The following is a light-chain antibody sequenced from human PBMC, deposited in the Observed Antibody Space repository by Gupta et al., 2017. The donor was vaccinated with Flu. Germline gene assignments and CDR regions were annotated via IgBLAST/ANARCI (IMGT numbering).Light chain of an antibody. CDR1: QSVRSAY. Sequence: GERAILSCRASQSVRSAYFAWYQQKAGQAPRLLIYGASTRAAGIPDRFSGSGSGTDFTLTVSRLEPEDVAVYYCQLYGPSPTFGQGTRLEIK. CDR2: GAS. J-gene: IGKJ2*01. V-gene: IGKV3-20*01. CDR3: QLYGPSPT.